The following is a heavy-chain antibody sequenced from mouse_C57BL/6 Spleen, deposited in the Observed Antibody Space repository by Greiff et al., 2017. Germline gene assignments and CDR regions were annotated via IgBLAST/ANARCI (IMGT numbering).Heavy chain of an antibody. Sequence: EVQLQQSGPELVKPGASVKISCKASGYTFTDYYMNWVKQSHGKSLEWIGDINPNNGGTSYNQKFKGKATLTVDKSSSTAYMELRSLTSEDSAVYYCARPLTGFMDYWGQGTSVTVSS. J-gene: IGHJ4*01. CDR3: ARPLTGFMDY. CDR2: INPNNGGT. D-gene: IGHD4-1*01. V-gene: IGHV1-26*01. CDR1: GYTFTDYY.